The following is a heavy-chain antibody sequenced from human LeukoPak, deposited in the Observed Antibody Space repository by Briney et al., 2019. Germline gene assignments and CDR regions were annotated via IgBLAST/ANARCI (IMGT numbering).Heavy chain of an antibody. D-gene: IGHD2-2*01. Sequence: TSETLSLTCTVSGGSISSSSYCWGWIRQPPGKGLEWIGSIYYSGSTYYNPSLKSRVTISVDTSKNQFSLKLSSVTAADTAVYYCAREALDYCSSTSCLYYFDYWGQGTLVTASS. V-gene: IGHV4-39*07. J-gene: IGHJ4*02. CDR1: GGSISSSSYC. CDR2: IYYSGST. CDR3: AREALDYCSSTSCLYYFDY.